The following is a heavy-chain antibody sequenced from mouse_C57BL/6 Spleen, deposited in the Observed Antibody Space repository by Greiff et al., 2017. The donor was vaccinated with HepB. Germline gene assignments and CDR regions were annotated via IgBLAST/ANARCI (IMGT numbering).Heavy chain of an antibody. D-gene: IGHD1-1*02. J-gene: IGHJ4*01. CDR1: GYAFSSYW. V-gene: IGHV1-80*01. CDR2: IYPGDGDT. CDR3: AREGSPNAMDY. Sequence: VKLMESGAELVKPGASVKISCKASGYAFSSYWMNWVKQRPGKGLEWIGQIYPGDGDTNYNGKFKGKATLTADKSSSTAYMQLSSLTSEDSAVYFCAREGSPNAMDYWGQGTSVTVSS.